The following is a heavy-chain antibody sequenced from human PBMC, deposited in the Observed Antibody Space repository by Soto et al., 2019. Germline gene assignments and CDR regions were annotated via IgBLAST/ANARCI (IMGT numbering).Heavy chain of an antibody. D-gene: IGHD3-3*01. CDR1: GYTFTGYF. CDR2: INPNSGAT. J-gene: IGHJ5*02. Sequence: QVQLVQSGTEVKKPGASVKVSCKASGYTFTGYFMHWVRQAPGQGLEWMGWINPNSGATKYAQKFQGRVTMTRDTSISTAYMELTMLRSDDTAIYYCARGAGTILAPLPWGQGTLVSVSS. V-gene: IGHV1-2*02. CDR3: ARGAGTILAPLP.